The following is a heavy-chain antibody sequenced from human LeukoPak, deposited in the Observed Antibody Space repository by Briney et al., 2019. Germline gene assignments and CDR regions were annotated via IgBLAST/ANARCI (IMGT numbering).Heavy chain of an antibody. V-gene: IGHV4-59*01. CDR1: GGSISSYY. CDR2: IYYTGST. J-gene: IGHJ4*02. CDR3: ARGSKAAPGTFDY. D-gene: IGHD6-13*01. Sequence: SETLSLTCAVSGGSISSYYWSWIRQPPGKGLEWIGYIYYTGSTDYNPSLKSRVAISVDTSKNQFSLKLSSVTAADTAVYYCARGSKAAPGTFDYWGQGTLVTVSS.